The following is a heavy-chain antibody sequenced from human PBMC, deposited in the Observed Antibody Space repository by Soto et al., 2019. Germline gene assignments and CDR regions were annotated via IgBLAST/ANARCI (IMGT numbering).Heavy chain of an antibody. CDR3: ARDSLLWFGELSLFDP. CDR2: ISAYNGNT. V-gene: IGHV1-18*01. CDR1: GYSFSDCY. J-gene: IGHJ5*02. D-gene: IGHD3-10*01. Sequence: ASVKVSCKASGYSFSDCYLHWVRQAPGQGLEWMGWISAYNGNTNYAQKLQGRVTMTTDTSTSTAYMELRSLRSDDTAVYYCARDSLLWFGELSLFDPWGQGTLVTV.